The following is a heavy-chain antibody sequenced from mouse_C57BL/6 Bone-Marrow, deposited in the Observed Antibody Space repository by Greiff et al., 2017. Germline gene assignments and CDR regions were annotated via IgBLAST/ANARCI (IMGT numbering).Heavy chain of an antibody. CDR1: GYTFTSYW. Sequence: HVQLQQPGAELVRPGSSVKLSCKASGYTFTSYWMHWVKQRPIQGLEWIGNIDPSDSETHYNQKFKDKATLTVDKSSSTAYMQLSSLTSEDSAVYYCARSNYYGSSFAYWGQGTLVTVSA. CDR3: ARSNYYGSSFAY. D-gene: IGHD1-1*01. V-gene: IGHV1-52*01. J-gene: IGHJ3*01. CDR2: IDPSDSET.